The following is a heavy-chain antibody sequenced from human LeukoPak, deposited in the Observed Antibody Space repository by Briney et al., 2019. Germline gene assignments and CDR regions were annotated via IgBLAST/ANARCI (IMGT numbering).Heavy chain of an antibody. V-gene: IGHV3-21*01. CDR2: ISSSSSYI. CDR1: GFTFSSYS. Sequence: GGSLRLSCAASGFTFSSYSMNWVRQAPGKGLEWVSSISSSSSYIYYADSVKGRFTISRDNAKNSLYLQMNNLRAEDTAVYYCARVRGIVVVPAAPGDAFDIWGQGTMVTVSS. J-gene: IGHJ3*02. D-gene: IGHD2-2*01. CDR3: ARVRGIVVVPAAPGDAFDI.